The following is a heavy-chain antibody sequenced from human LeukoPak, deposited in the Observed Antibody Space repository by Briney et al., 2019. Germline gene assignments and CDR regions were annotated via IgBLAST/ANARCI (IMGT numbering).Heavy chain of an antibody. D-gene: IGHD2-21*02. J-gene: IGHJ3*02. CDR1: GYRFTNYW. CDR2: IYPGDSDT. Sequence: GESLKISCKGSGYRFTNYWIGWVRQMPGKGLEWMGIIYPGDSDTRYSPSFQGQVTISADKSISTAYLQWSSLKASDTAMYYCARQEYCGGDCYSGAFDIWGQGTMVTVSS. V-gene: IGHV5-51*01. CDR3: ARQEYCGGDCYSGAFDI.